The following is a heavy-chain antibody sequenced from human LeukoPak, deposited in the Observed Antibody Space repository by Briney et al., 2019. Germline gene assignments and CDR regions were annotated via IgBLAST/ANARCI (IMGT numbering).Heavy chain of an antibody. D-gene: IGHD4-11*01. CDR1: GFTFSDYA. V-gene: IGHV3-23*01. J-gene: IGHJ4*02. Sequence: GGSLRLSCAGSGFTFSDYAMSWVRQAPGKGLVWVSAISGSGRHIYYADSVKGRFTISRDNSKKTVYLQMNSLRAEDTAVYYCADPTVADFWGQGTLVTVSS. CDR2: ISGSGRHI. CDR3: ADPTVADF.